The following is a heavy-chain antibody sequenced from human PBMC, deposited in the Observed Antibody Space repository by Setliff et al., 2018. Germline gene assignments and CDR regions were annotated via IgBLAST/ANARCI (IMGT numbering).Heavy chain of an antibody. CDR1: GGTFSSYG. Sequence: SVKVSCKASGGTFSSYGISWVRQAPGQGLEWMGGTIPMFGTTSYARQFQGRVTIITDESTSTAYMQLSSLGSEGTAVYYCVREGVDSRSSTDYRYYMDVWGKGTTVTVSS. J-gene: IGHJ6*03. D-gene: IGHD3-22*01. V-gene: IGHV1-69*05. CDR2: TIPMFGTT. CDR3: VREGVDSRSSTDYRYYMDV.